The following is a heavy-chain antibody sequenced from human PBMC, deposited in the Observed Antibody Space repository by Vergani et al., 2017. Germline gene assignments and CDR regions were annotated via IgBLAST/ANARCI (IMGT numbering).Heavy chain of an antibody. Sequence: QVQLQESGPGLVKPSQTLSLTCTVSGGPISSGGYYWSWIRQHPGKGLEWIGYIYYSGSTYYNPSLKSRVTISVDTSKNQFSLKLSSVTAADTAVYYCARGEYYCSGGSCPWHWFDPWGQGTLVTVSS. J-gene: IGHJ5*02. CDR1: GGPISSGGYY. V-gene: IGHV4-31*03. CDR3: ARGEYYCSGGSCPWHWFDP. CDR2: IYYSGST. D-gene: IGHD2-15*01.